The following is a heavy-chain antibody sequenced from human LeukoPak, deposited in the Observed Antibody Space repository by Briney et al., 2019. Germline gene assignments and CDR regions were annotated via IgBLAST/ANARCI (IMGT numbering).Heavy chain of an antibody. V-gene: IGHV1-2*02. J-gene: IGHJ3*02. CDR1: GYTFTGYY. Sequence: ASVKVSCTASGYTFTGYYMHWVRQAPGQGLEWMGWINPNSGGTNYAQKFQGRVTMTRDTSISTAYMELSRLRSDDTAVYYCARVRRDGYNSAFDIWGQGTTVTVSS. CDR2: INPNSGGT. D-gene: IGHD5-24*01. CDR3: ARVRRDGYNSAFDI.